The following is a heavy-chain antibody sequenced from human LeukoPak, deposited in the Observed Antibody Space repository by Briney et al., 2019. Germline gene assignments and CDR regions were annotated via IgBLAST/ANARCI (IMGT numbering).Heavy chain of an antibody. V-gene: IGHV4-59*01. J-gene: IGHJ3*02. CDR3: ARELLWFGDHDAFDI. Sequence: PSETLSLTCTVSGGSISSYYWSWIRQPPGKGLEWIGYIYYSGSTNYNPSLKSRVTISVDTSKNQFPLKLSSVTAADTAVYYCARELLWFGDHDAFDIWGQGTMVTVSS. CDR1: GGSISSYY. D-gene: IGHD3-10*01. CDR2: IYYSGST.